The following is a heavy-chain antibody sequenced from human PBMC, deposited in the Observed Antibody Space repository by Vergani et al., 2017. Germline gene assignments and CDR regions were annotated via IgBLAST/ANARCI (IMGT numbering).Heavy chain of an antibody. Sequence: QVQLVESGGGLVKPGGSLRLSCAASGFTFSDYYMSWIRQAPGKGLEWVSYISSSSSTIYYADSVKGRFTISRDNAKNSLYLQMNSLRAEDTAVYYCARATGDYCSSTSCYPGYFDLWGRGTLVTVSS. CDR3: ARATGDYCSSTSCYPGYFDL. D-gene: IGHD2-2*01. V-gene: IGHV3-11*04. J-gene: IGHJ2*01. CDR1: GFTFSDYY. CDR2: ISSSSSTI.